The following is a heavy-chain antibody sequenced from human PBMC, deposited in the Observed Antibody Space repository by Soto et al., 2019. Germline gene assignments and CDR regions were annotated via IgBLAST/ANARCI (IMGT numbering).Heavy chain of an antibody. V-gene: IGHV4-34*01. CDR3: ACRTGIAVAGTKY. J-gene: IGHJ4*02. Sequence: ETLSLTCAVYGGSFSGYYWSWIRQPPGKGLEWIGEINHSGSTNYNPSLKSRVTISVDTSKNQFSLKLSSVTAADTAVYYCACRTGIAVAGTKYWGQGTLVTVSS. D-gene: IGHD6-19*01. CDR1: GGSFSGYY. CDR2: INHSGST.